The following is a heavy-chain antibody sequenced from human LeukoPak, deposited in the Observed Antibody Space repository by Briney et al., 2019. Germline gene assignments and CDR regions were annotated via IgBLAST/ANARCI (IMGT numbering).Heavy chain of an antibody. CDR1: GFIFSNYG. D-gene: IGHD3-10*01. J-gene: IGHJ5*02. CDR2: IWSDGNNK. V-gene: IGHV3-33*01. CDR3: ARCYYQSSNWFDP. Sequence: PGGSLRLSCAASGFIFSNYGFRWVRQAPGKGLEWVAVIWSDGNNKYYADSVKGRFTISRDNAKNTLYLQLNSLRAEDTAVYFCARCYYQSSNWFDPWGQGILVTVSS.